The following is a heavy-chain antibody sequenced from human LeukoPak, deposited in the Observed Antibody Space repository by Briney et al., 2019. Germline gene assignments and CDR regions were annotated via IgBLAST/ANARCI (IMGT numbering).Heavy chain of an antibody. V-gene: IGHV4-30-2*01. CDR3: ARESIAVAGEFDY. CDR1: GGSISSGGYY. Sequence: SETLSLTCTVSGGSISSGGYYWSWIRQPPGKGLEWIGYIYHSGSTYYNPSLKSRVTISVDRSKNQFSLKLSSVTAADTAVYYCARESIAVAGEFDYWGQGTLVTVSS. D-gene: IGHD6-19*01. J-gene: IGHJ4*02. CDR2: IYHSGST.